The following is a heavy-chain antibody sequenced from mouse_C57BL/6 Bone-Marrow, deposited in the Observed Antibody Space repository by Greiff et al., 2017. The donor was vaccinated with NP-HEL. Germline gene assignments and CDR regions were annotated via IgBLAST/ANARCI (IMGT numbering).Heavy chain of an antibody. CDR2: IWGGGST. V-gene: IGHV2-9*01. D-gene: IGHD2-4*01. J-gene: IGHJ3*01. Sequence: QVQLKESGPGLVAPSQSLSITCTVSGFSLTRSGVDWVRPPPGKGLELLVVIWGGGSTNYNSALMSRLSISKDNSKSQVFLKMNSLQTDDTAMYYCATYYDYDGFAYWGQGTLVTVSA. CDR3: ATYYDYDGFAY. CDR1: GFSLTRSG.